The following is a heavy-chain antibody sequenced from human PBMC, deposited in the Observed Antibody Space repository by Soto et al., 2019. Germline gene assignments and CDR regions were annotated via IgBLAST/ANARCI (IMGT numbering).Heavy chain of an antibody. V-gene: IGHV4-61*01. Sequence: SETLSLTCTVSGDSATCVSHYWSWIRQPPGKGLEWIGYIYYSGSADYNPSLGSRVTISIDTSKNQFSLKLTSVTAADTAVYYCARGVGFGYYYYHMDLWGQGTTVT. D-gene: IGHD3-10*01. CDR2: IYYSGSA. CDR1: GDSATCVSHY. CDR3: ARGVGFGYYYYHMDL. J-gene: IGHJ6*02.